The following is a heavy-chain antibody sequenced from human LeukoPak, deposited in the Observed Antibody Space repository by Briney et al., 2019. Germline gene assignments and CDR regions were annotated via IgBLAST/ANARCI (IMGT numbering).Heavy chain of an antibody. Sequence: GGPLRLSCAASGFTFSSYWMNWARQAPGKGLEWVASINHNGNVNYYVYSVKGRFTISRDNAKHSLYLQMSNLRAEDTAVYFCARGGGLDVWGQGATVTVSS. V-gene: IGHV3-7*03. D-gene: IGHD3-16*01. CDR2: INHNGNVN. CDR3: ARGGGLDV. J-gene: IGHJ6*02. CDR1: GFTFSSYW.